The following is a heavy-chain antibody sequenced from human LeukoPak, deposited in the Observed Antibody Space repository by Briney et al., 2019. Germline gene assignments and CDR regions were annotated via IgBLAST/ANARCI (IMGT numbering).Heavy chain of an antibody. V-gene: IGHV3-53*01. J-gene: IGHJ3*02. CDR1: GFTFSDYT. CDR3: ARDGRAVTSNMDAFDI. CDR2: IYSGGTI. D-gene: IGHD6-19*01. Sequence: PGGSLRLSCAASGFTFSDYTMNWVRQPPGKGLEWVSVIYSGGTIYYADSVKGRFTISRDNSKNTLFLQMNSLRVEDTAVYYCARDGRAVTSNMDAFDIWGQGTMVTVSS.